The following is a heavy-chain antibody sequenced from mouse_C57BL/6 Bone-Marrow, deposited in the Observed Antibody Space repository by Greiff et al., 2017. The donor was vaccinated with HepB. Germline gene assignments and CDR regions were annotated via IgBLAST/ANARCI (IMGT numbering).Heavy chain of an antibody. V-gene: IGHV1-69*01. CDR1: GYTFTSYW. J-gene: IGHJ3*01. D-gene: IGHD1-1*01. Sequence: QVQLQQSGAELVMPGASVKLSCKASGYTFTSYWMHWVKQRPGQGLEWIGEIDPSDSYTNYNQKFKGKSTLTVDKSSSTAYMQLSSLTSEDSAVYYCARGFYGSSYVWFAYWGQGTLVTVSA. CDR3: ARGFYGSSYVWFAY. CDR2: IDPSDSYT.